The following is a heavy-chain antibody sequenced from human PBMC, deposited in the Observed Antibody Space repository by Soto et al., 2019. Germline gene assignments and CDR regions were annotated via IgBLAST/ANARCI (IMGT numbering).Heavy chain of an antibody. D-gene: IGHD6-19*01. Sequence: PGGSLRLSCAASGFTFDDYAMHWVRQAPGKGLEWVSGISWNSGSIGYADSVKGRFTISRDNAKNSLYLQMNSLRAEDTALYYCTTDLDLRGSSSRQLFDYWGQGTLVTVSS. CDR1: GFTFDDYA. J-gene: IGHJ4*02. V-gene: IGHV3-9*01. CDR3: TTDLDLRGSSSRQLFDY. CDR2: ISWNSGSI.